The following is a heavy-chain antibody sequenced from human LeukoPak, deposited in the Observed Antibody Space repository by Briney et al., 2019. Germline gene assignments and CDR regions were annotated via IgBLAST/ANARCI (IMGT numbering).Heavy chain of an antibody. D-gene: IGHD6-19*01. CDR1: GGTFSSYA. CDR2: IIPIFGTA. J-gene: IGHJ4*02. V-gene: IGHV1-69*13. Sequence: ASVKVSCTASGGTFSSYAISWVRQAPGQGLEWMGGIIPIFGTANYAQKFQGRVTITADESTSTAYMELSSLRSEDTAVYYCARVAGTSPRTYYFDYWGQGTLVTVSS. CDR3: ARVAGTSPRTYYFDY.